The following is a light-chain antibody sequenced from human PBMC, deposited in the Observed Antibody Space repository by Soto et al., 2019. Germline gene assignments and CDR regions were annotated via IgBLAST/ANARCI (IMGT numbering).Light chain of an antibody. J-gene: IGKJ2*01. Sequence: EMVLTQSPGTLSLSPGKRATLSCRASQRVTSVHLAWYQQRPGQAPRLLIDGASNRATGVTARFTGSASGTDFHLTISRLGHDESVYYYCQYHSASTQYTFGRGTKLEIE. CDR1: QRVTSVH. CDR3: QYHSASTQYT. CDR2: GAS. V-gene: IGKV3-20*01.